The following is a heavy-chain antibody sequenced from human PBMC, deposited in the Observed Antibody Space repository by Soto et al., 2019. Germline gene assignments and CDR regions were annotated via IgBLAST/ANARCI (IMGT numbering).Heavy chain of an antibody. CDR3: ARATYYYGSGSYYNVRFAQAPKYNWFDP. D-gene: IGHD3-10*01. J-gene: IGHJ5*02. CDR2: IYHSGST. Sequence: SETLSLTCAVSGGSISSGGYSWSWIRQPPGKGLEWIGYIYHSGSTYYNPSLKSRVTISVDRSKNQFSLKLSSVTAADTAVYYCARATYYYGSGSYYNVRFAQAPKYNWFDPWGRGTLVTVSS. V-gene: IGHV4-30-2*01. CDR1: GGSISSGGYS.